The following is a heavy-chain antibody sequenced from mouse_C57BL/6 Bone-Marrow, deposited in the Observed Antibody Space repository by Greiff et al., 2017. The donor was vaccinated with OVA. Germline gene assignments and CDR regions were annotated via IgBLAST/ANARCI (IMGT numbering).Heavy chain of an antibody. D-gene: IGHD3-3*01. CDR3: ARRGTGWYFDV. CDR1: GYTFTSYW. J-gene: IGHJ1*03. CDR2: INPSSGST. V-gene: IGHV1-7*01. Sequence: QVQLKESGAELAKPGASVKLSCKASGYTFTSYWMHWVKQRPGQGLEWIGYINPSSGSTKYNQKFKDKATLTADKSSSTAYMQLSSLTYEDSAVYYCARRGTGWYFDVWGTGTTVTVSS.